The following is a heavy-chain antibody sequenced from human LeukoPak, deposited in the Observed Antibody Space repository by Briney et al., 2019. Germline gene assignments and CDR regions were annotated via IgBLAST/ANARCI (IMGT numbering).Heavy chain of an antibody. D-gene: IGHD2-2*01. CDR2: INPNSGGT. V-gene: IGHV1-2*02. J-gene: IGHJ4*02. CDR1: GYTFTGYY. CDR3: ARELECSSSSCYAPDFDY. Sequence: GASVKVSCKASGYTFTGYYMHWVRQAPGQGLEWMGWINPNSGGTNYAQKFQGRVTMTRDTSISTAYMELSSLRAEDTAVYYCARELECSSSSCYAPDFDYWGQGTLVTVSS.